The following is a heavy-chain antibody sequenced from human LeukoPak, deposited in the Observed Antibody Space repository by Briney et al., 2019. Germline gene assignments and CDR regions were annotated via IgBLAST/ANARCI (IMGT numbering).Heavy chain of an antibody. D-gene: IGHD3-9*01. Sequence: GGSLRLSCAASGFTFTNNAMTWVRQPPGKGLQWVSTIRGPGGGGTTYYADSVKGRFSISRDNSKNTLYLQMDSLRAEDTAIYYCAKDRGLYDILTGYDDAFDIWGQGTMVTVSS. CDR2: IRGPGGGGTT. J-gene: IGHJ3*02. V-gene: IGHV3-23*01. CDR1: GFTFTNNA. CDR3: AKDRGLYDILTGYDDAFDI.